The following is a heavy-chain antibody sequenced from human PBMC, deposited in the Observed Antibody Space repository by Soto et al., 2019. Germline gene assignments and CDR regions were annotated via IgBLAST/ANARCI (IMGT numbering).Heavy chain of an antibody. D-gene: IGHD3-3*01. Sequence: EVQLLESGGGLVQPGGSLRLSCAASGFTFSSYAMSWVRQAPGKGLEWVSAISVSGGSTYYADSVKGRFTISRDNSKNTLYLQMNSLRAEDTAVYYCAKVSGYDFWSGSFDYWGQGTLVTVSS. J-gene: IGHJ4*02. V-gene: IGHV3-23*01. CDR3: AKVSGYDFWSGSFDY. CDR2: ISVSGGST. CDR1: GFTFSSYA.